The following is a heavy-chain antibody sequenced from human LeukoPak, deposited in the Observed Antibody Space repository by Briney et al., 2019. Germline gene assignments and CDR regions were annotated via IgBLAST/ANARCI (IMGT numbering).Heavy chain of an antibody. CDR1: GFTFSNAW. J-gene: IGHJ4*02. CDR3: ARDLYRIVVVPHYFDY. Sequence: GGSLRLSCAASGFTFSNAWMSWVRQAPGKGLEWVSFIRYDGSNEYYADSVRGRFTISRDNSKNTLYLQMNSPRAEDTAVYYCARDLYRIVVVPHYFDYWGQGTLVTVSS. V-gene: IGHV3-30*02. CDR2: IRYDGSNE. D-gene: IGHD3-22*01.